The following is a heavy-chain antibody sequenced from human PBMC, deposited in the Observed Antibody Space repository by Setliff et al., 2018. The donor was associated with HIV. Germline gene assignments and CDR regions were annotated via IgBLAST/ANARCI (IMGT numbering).Heavy chain of an antibody. V-gene: IGHV4-59*08. D-gene: IGHD2-21*02. J-gene: IGHJ4*02. CDR2: IYKSGTT. CDR1: GGSVNSYH. Sequence: SETLSLTCSVSGGSVNSYHWSWIRQPPGKGLEWIGYIYKSGTTNYSPSLKSRVTISAGPSKNQFSLKLTSVTAAETAVYYCGRLSETAMASFDSWGQGILVTVSS. CDR3: GRLSETAMASFDS.